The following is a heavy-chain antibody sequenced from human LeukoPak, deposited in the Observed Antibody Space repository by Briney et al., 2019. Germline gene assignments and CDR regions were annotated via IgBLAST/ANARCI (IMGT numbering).Heavy chain of an antibody. CDR3: ARDLWSGFDY. CDR2: IYYSGST. V-gene: IGHV4-59*01. D-gene: IGHD3-3*01. J-gene: IGHJ4*02. Sequence: SETLSLTCTVSGGSISSYYWSWIRQPPRKGLEWIGYIYYSGSTNYNPSLKSQVTISVDTSKNQFSLKLSSVTAADTAVYYCARDLWSGFDYWGQGTLVTVSS. CDR1: GGSISSYY.